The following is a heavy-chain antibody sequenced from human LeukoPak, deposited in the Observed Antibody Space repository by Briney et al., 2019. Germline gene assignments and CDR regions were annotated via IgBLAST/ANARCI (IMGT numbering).Heavy chain of an antibody. J-gene: IGHJ5*02. Sequence: SETLSLTCSISGGSISGHYWSWIRQPARKGLEWIGRMSTAGSTNYNPSLKSRVTISADTSKNQFSLKLSSVTAADTAVYYCARVPTPGWFDPWGQGTLVTVSS. CDR2: MSTAGST. CDR3: ARVPTPGWFDP. CDR1: GGSISGHY. V-gene: IGHV4-4*07.